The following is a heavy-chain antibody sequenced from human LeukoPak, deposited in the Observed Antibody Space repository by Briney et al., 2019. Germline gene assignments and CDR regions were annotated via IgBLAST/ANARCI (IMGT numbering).Heavy chain of an antibody. CDR2: ISGSGGST. Sequence: GGSLRLSCAASGFTFSSYAMSWVRQAPGRGLEWVSAISGSGGSTYYADSVKGRFTISRDNSKNTLYLQMNSLRGEDTAVYSCAKVDDSSGYYFYYFDHWGQGTLVSVPS. CDR3: AKVDDSSGYYFYYFDH. J-gene: IGHJ4*02. CDR1: GFTFSSYA. D-gene: IGHD3-22*01. V-gene: IGHV3-23*01.